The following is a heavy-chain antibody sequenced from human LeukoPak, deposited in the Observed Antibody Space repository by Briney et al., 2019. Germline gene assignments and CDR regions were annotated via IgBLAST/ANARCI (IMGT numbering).Heavy chain of an antibody. D-gene: IGHD5-18*01. J-gene: IGHJ4*02. CDR1: GFTFSSYS. CDR2: ISSSSSYI. CDR3: ARYYTWYSYGFDY. V-gene: IGHV3-21*01. Sequence: GRSLRLSCAASGFTFSSYSMNWVRQAPGKGLEWVSSISSSSSYIYYADSVKGRFTISRDNAKNSLYLQMNSLRAEDTAVYYCARYYTWYSYGFDYWGQGTLVTVSS.